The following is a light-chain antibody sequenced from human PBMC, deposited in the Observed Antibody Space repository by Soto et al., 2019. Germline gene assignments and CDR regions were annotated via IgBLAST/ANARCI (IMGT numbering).Light chain of an antibody. J-gene: IGKJ4*01. CDR2: GAS. CDR3: QQYNKWPLT. V-gene: IGKV3D-15*01. Sequence: EIVMTQSPATLSVSPGERATLSCRASQSVSSNLAWYQQKPGQAPRLLIYGASTRATGIPARFSGSGSGTEFTLTISSLQSEDFAVYYCQQYNKWPLTFGGGTNVEIK. CDR1: QSVSSN.